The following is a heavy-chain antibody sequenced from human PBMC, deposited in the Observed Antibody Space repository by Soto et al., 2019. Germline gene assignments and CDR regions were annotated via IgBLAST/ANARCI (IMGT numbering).Heavy chain of an antibody. CDR3: ARLPRSLCIAAAGGIYYYYYGMDV. Sequence: XEILSLTCAVSGATFSSCGVYWGGKRQPPGKGLEWIGSIYYSGSTYYNPSLKSRVTISVDTSKNQFSLKLSSVTAADTAVYYCARLPRSLCIAAAGGIYYYYYGMDVWGQRTTVTVSS. CDR1: GATFSSCGVY. CDR2: IYYSGST. J-gene: IGHJ6*02. D-gene: IGHD6-13*01. V-gene: IGHV4-39*01.